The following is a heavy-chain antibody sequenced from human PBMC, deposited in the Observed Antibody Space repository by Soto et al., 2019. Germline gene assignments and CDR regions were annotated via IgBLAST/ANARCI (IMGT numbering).Heavy chain of an antibody. CDR3: AREVGLLWFGELLSSSYGMDV. J-gene: IGHJ6*02. CDR2: INAGNGNT. Sequence: ASVKVSCKASGYTFTSYAMHWVRQAPGQRLEWMGWINAGNGNTKYSQKFQGRVTITRDTSASTAYMELSSLRSEDTAVYYCAREVGLLWFGELLSSSYGMDVWGQGTTVTVSS. CDR1: GYTFTSYA. D-gene: IGHD3-10*01. V-gene: IGHV1-3*01.